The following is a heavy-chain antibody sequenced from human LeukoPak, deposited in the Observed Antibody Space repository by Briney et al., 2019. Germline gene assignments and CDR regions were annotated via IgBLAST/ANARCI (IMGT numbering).Heavy chain of an antibody. CDR1: GGSVSSGSYY. J-gene: IGHJ4*02. CDR3: ARSWFGELYYIH. Sequence: PSETLSLTCTVSGGSVSSGSYYWGWIRQPPGKGLEWIGSIYYSGSTYYNPSLKSRVTISVDTSKNQFSLKLSSVTAADTAVYYCARSWFGELYYIHWGQGTLVTVSS. CDR2: IYYSGST. D-gene: IGHD3-10*01. V-gene: IGHV4-39*01.